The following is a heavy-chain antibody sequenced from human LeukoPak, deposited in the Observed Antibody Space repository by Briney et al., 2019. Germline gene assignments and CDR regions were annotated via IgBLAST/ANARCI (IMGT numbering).Heavy chain of an antibody. CDR2: ISSGGGNT. D-gene: IGHD3-22*01. CDR1: GFTFSTYA. V-gene: IGHV3-23*01. Sequence: GGSLRLSCAASGFTFSTYAMSWVRQAPGKGLEWVSGISSGGGNTWYADSVKGRFTISRDNAKSSLYLQMNSLKTEDTAVYYCTTVLSDSSAYYFPLDAFDIWGQGTMVTVSS. CDR3: TTVLSDSSAYYFPLDAFDI. J-gene: IGHJ3*02.